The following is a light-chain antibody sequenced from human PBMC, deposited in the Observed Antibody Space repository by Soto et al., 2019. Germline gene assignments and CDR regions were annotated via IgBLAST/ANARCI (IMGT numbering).Light chain of an antibody. CDR1: QGVSSS. J-gene: IGKJ5*01. CDR3: QQLNSYPMT. V-gene: IGKV1-9*01. Sequence: IQLTQSPSSLSASVGDRVTITCRASQGVSSSLAWYQQKPGNAPKLLIYEASTLQSGVPSRFSGSGSGTEFTLPISSLQAEDFATYYCQQLNSYPMTFGQGTRLEIK. CDR2: EAS.